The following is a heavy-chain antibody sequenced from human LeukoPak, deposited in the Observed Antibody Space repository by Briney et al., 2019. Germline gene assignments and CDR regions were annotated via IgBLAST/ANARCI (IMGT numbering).Heavy chain of an antibody. V-gene: IGHV4-4*02. J-gene: IGHJ4*02. Sequence: GSLRLSCAASGFTFSSYGMHWVRQPPGKGLEWIGKIYHSGTTNYNPSLKSRVTISLDKSRNQFSLNLNSVSAADTAVYYCARSYFGSGTFNGFDYWGQGTLVTVSS. D-gene: IGHD3-10*01. CDR3: ARSYFGSGTFNGFDY. CDR1: GFTFSSYG. CDR2: IYHSGTT.